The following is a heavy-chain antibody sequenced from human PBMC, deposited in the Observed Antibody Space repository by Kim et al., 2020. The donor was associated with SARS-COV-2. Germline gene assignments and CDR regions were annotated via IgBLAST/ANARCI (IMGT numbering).Heavy chain of an antibody. CDR3: ARRATSSNRFDP. D-gene: IGHD2-2*01. V-gene: IGHV3-33*07. CDR2: IWYDGSNE. Sequence: GSLRLSCATSGFMFRSYGMFWVRQAPGKGLEWLAVIWYDGSNEYYGDSVKGRFTISRDNSKNTLYLQMNSLRGEDTAVYYCARRATSSNRFDPWGQGTLVTVSS. J-gene: IGHJ5*02. CDR1: GFMFRSYG.